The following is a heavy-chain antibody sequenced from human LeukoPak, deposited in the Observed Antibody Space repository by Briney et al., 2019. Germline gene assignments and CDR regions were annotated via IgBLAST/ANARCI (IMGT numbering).Heavy chain of an antibody. CDR1: GFTFDDCG. J-gene: IGHJ4*02. CDR3: ARVLAGYCSGGSCYAFDY. D-gene: IGHD2-15*01. CDR2: VNWNGGST. V-gene: IGHV3-20*04. Sequence: GGSLRLSCAASGFTFDDCGMSWVRQAPGKGLEWVSGVNWNGGSTGYADSVKGRFTISRDNAKNSLYLQMNSLRAEDTALYYCARVLAGYCSGGSCYAFDYWGQGTLVTVSS.